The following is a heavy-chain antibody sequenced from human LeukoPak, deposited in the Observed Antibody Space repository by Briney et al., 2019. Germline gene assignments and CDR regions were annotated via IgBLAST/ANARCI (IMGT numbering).Heavy chain of an antibody. CDR2: ISHTGGSP. V-gene: IGHV3-53*01. D-gene: IGHD3-9*01. CDR3: ARGLPYFDWLFDY. Sequence: PGGSLRLSCAASGFTVSSNYMSWVRQAPGKGLEWVSSISHTGGSPYYADSVKGRFTVSRDNSKNPLYLQMNSLTGEDTAVYYCARGLPYFDWLFDYWGQGTLVTVSS. CDR1: GFTVSSNY. J-gene: IGHJ4*02.